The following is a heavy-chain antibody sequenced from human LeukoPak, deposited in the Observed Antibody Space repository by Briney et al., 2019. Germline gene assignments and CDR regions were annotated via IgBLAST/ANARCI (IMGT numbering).Heavy chain of an antibody. Sequence: PGGSLRLSCAASAFTFSSYWMSWVRQAPGKGLEWVANIKQDGSEKYYVDSVKGRFTISRDNAKNSLYLQMNSLRAEDTAVYYCARDPDYGDYVNYFDYWGQGTLVTVSS. CDR2: IKQDGSEK. V-gene: IGHV3-7*01. CDR3: ARDPDYGDYVNYFDY. CDR1: AFTFSSYW. J-gene: IGHJ4*02. D-gene: IGHD4-17*01.